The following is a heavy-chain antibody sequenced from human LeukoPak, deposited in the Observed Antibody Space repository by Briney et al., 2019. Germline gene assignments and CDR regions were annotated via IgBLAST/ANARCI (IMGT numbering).Heavy chain of an antibody. D-gene: IGHD3-10*01. J-gene: IGHJ3*02. CDR2: IWYDGSNK. CDR3: ARVLWFGEVLKGDASDI. CDR1: GFTFSSYG. Sequence: GGSLRLSCAASGFTFSSYGMHWVRQAPGKGLEWVAVIWYDGSNKYYGDSVKGRFTISRDNSRNTLYLQMTSLRAEDTAVYYCARVLWFGEVLKGDASDIWGQGTMVTVSS. V-gene: IGHV3-33*01.